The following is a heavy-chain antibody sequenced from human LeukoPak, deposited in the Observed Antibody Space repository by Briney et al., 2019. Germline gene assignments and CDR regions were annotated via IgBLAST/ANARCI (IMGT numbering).Heavy chain of an antibody. CDR3: ARVGGYSDNDFDY. CDR2: INPDGGRI. CDR1: GFTFSSYW. J-gene: IGHJ4*02. Sequence: GGSLRLSCAASGFTFSSYWMHWVRQAPGRGLVWVSRINPDGGRISYADSVKGRFTISRDNSKNTLYLQMNSLRVEDTAVYYCARVGGYSDNDFDYWGQGTLVTVSS. D-gene: IGHD5-12*01. V-gene: IGHV3-74*01.